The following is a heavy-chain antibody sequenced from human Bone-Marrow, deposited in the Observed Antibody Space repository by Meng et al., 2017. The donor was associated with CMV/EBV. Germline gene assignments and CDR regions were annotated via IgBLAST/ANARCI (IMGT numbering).Heavy chain of an antibody. D-gene: IGHD3-10*01. CDR2: ISSSSSTI. CDR3: ARGLNHKDNVLLWFGDP. CDR1: GFTFSSYS. V-gene: IGHV3-48*01. J-gene: IGHJ5*02. Sequence: GESLKISCAASGFTFSSYSMNWVRQAPGKGLEWVSYISSSSSTIYYADSVKGRFTISRDNSKNTLYLQMNSLRAEDTAVYYCARGLNHKDNVLLWFGDPWGQGTLVTGSS.